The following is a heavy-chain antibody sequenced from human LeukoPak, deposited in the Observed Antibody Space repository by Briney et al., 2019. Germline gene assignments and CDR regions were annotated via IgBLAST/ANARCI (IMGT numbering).Heavy chain of an antibody. D-gene: IGHD5-18*01. V-gene: IGHV3-66*01. CDR1: GFTVSSNY. J-gene: IGHJ6*02. CDR2: IYSGGST. CDR3: ARVGYTYNYGRWYGLDV. Sequence: GGSLRLSCAASGFTVSSNYMSWVRQAPGKGLGWVSVIYSGGSTTYADSVKGRFTISRDNTKNTLYLQMNSLRAEDTAVYYCARVGYTYNYGRWYGLDVWGQGTTVTVSS.